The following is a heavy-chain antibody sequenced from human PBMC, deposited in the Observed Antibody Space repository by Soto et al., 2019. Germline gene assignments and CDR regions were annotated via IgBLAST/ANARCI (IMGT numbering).Heavy chain of an antibody. J-gene: IGHJ6*02. CDR2: ISPSTSHI. Sequence: EVHLVESGGGLVKPGGSLRLSGAVSGFTFRSCTMNGFRQAPGKGLEWVSSISPSTSHIYYADSVKGRFTISRDNAKNSLFLQMNSLRAEDTAVYYCSGCSGGACHQNYGMDVWGQGTTVTVSS. V-gene: IGHV3-21*01. D-gene: IGHD2-15*01. CDR3: SGCSGGACHQNYGMDV. CDR1: GFTFRSCT.